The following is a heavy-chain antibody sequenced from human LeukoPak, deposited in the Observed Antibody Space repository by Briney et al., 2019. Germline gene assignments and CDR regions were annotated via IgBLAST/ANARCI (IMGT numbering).Heavy chain of an antibody. D-gene: IGHD3-10*02. CDR3: ASYFVGNGGGGY. CDR2: VYDSWNN. J-gene: IGHJ4*02. CDR1: GDSINSGNSH. V-gene: IGHV4-30-4*01. Sequence: SQTLSPTCTVSGDSINSGNSHWTWIRQPPGKGLEWLGSVYDSWNNYYNPSLESRITMSVDTSKNQYSLELSSVIAADTAVYYCASYFVGNGGGGYWGQGALVTVSS.